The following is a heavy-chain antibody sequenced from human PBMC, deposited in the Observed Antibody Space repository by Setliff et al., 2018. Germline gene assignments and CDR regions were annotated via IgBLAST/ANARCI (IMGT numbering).Heavy chain of an antibody. D-gene: IGHD2-15*01. V-gene: IGHV1-8*01. CDR3: ARDRPMVVVADNLSLFDY. CDR1: GYTFTNYD. J-gene: IGHJ4*02. CDR2: MNPNSGNT. Sequence: ASVKVSCKASGYTFTNYDINWVRQATGQGLGWIGWMNPNSGNTGYAQMFQGRVIMTTDTSTSTAYMELRSLRSDDTAVYYCARDRPMVVVADNLSLFDYWGQGTLVTVSS.